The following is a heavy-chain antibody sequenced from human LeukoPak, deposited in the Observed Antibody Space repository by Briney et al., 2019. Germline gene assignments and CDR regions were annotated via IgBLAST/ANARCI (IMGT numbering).Heavy chain of an antibody. CDR3: AIATGYSSGWYSYGMDV. CDR1: GGSFSCYY. V-gene: IGHV4-34*01. J-gene: IGHJ6*04. CDR2: FNHSGGT. D-gene: IGHD6-19*01. Sequence: SDTLSLTCAFYGGSFSCYYWCWIRKPPGKGVEWIGEFNHSGGTNYNPSLQSRVTISVDTSKNQFCLKLSSVTAADTAVYYCAIATGYSSGWYSYGMDVWGKGTTVTVSS.